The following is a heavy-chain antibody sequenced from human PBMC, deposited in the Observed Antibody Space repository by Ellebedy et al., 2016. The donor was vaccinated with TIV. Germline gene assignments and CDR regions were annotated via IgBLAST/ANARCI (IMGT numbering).Heavy chain of an antibody. CDR3: ARAPTAIFAHFYYYYYYMDV. Sequence: GGSLRLXXAASGFTFSSYAMSWVRHAPRRRLEWVSAISGSGGSTHYVDSVRGRFTISRDNSKNTLYLQMTSLRAEDTAVYYCARAPTAIFAHFYYYYYYMDVWGKGTTVTVSS. CDR1: GFTFSSYA. CDR2: ISGSGGST. V-gene: IGHV3-23*01. D-gene: IGHD2-21*02. J-gene: IGHJ6*03.